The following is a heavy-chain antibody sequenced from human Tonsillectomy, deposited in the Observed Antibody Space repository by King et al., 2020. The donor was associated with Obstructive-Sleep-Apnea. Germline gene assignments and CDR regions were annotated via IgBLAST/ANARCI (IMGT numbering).Heavy chain of an antibody. Sequence: VQLQQWGTGLLKPSETLSLTCAVYGGSFSDYYWSWIRQPPGKGLEWIGEINHSGNTNFNPSLKSRVTISVDTSRNQFSLKLHSVTAADTAVYYCARVLGAAGPDYYFDYWGQGTLVTVSS. CDR1: GGSFSDYY. V-gene: IGHV4-34*01. D-gene: IGHD1-26*01. CDR2: INHSGNT. J-gene: IGHJ4*02. CDR3: ARVLGAAGPDYYFDY.